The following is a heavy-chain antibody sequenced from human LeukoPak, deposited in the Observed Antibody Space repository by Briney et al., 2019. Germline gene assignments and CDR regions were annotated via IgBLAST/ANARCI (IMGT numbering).Heavy chain of an antibody. Sequence: SETLSLTCTVSGGSISSSSYYWGWIRQPPGKGLEWIGYIYYSGSTYYNPSLKSRVTISVDTSKNQFSLKLSSVTAADTAVYYCARGVGGPRPLFDYWGQGTLVTVSS. CDR1: GGSISSSSYY. D-gene: IGHD3-16*01. CDR2: IYYSGST. CDR3: ARGVGGPRPLFDY. J-gene: IGHJ4*02. V-gene: IGHV4-61*05.